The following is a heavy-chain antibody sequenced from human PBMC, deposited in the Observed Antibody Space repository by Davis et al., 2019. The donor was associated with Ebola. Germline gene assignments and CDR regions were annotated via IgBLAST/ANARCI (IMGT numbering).Heavy chain of an antibody. CDR1: GFTFSSYS. V-gene: IGHV3-21*04. CDR3: ARPRVRYQLLGPDYYYGMDV. CDR2: ISSSSSYI. D-gene: IGHD2-2*01. J-gene: IGHJ6*02. Sequence: GGSLRLSCAASGFTFSSYSMNWVRQAPGKGLEWVSSISSSSSYIYYADSVKGRFTTSRDNAKNSLYLQMNSLRAEDTAVYYCARPRVRYQLLGPDYYYGMDVWGQGTTVIVSS.